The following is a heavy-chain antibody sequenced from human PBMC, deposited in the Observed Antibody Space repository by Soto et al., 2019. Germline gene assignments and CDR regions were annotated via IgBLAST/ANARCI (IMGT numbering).Heavy chain of an antibody. CDR2: IYYSGST. CDR3: ARQVGGVNWFDP. J-gene: IGHJ5*02. V-gene: IGHV4-39*01. D-gene: IGHD3-16*01. CDR1: GGSISSSSYY. Sequence: LSETLSLTCTVSGGSISSSSYYWGWIRQPPGKGLEWIGSIYYSGSTYYNPSLKSRVTISVDTSKNQFSLKLSSVTAADTAVYYCARQVGGVNWFDPWGQGTLVTVSS.